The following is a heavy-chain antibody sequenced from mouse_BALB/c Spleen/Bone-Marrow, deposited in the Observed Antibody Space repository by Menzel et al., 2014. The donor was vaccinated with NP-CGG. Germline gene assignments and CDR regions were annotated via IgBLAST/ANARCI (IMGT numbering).Heavy chain of an antibody. CDR3: ARFPMDY. Sequence: DVHLVESGGGLVQPGGSLRLSCTTSGFTFTDYYMSWVRQPPGKALEWLAFIRSKAYGYTTEYSASVRGRFTISRDNSQSILYLQMNTLRAEDSATYYCARFPMDYWGQGTSVPVSS. J-gene: IGHJ4*01. CDR2: IRSKAYGYTT. V-gene: IGHV7-3*02. CDR1: GFTFTDYY.